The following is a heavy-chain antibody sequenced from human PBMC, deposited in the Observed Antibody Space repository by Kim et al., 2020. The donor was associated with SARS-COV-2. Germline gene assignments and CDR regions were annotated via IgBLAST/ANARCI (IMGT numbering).Heavy chain of an antibody. J-gene: IGHJ4*02. D-gene: IGHD1-26*01. CDR2: IHYSGST. CDR3: ARTSGSYWGSHFDY. V-gene: IGHV4-59*01. Sequence: SETLSLTCTVSGGSISSYYWSWIRQPPGKGLEWIGYIHYSGSTNYNPSLKSRVTISVDTSKNQFSLKLSSVTAADTAVYYCARTSGSYWGSHFDYWGQGTLVTVSS. CDR1: GGSISSYY.